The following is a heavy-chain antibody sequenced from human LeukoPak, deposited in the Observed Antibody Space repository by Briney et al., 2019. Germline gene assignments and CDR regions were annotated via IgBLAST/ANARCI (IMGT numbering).Heavy chain of an antibody. CDR3: ARVGSTAEYMDV. J-gene: IGHJ6*03. V-gene: IGHV3-7*01. CDR2: IKQDGSEK. D-gene: IGHD3-10*01. Sequence: PGGSLRLSCAASGFTFSSYSMNWVRQAPGKGLEWVANIKQDGSEKYYVDSVKGRFTISRDNAKNSLYLQMNSLRAEDTAVYYCARVGSTAEYMDVWGKGTTVTVSS. CDR1: GFTFSSYS.